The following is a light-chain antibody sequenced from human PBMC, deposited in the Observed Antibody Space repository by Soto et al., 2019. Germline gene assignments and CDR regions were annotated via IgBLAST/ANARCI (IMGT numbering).Light chain of an antibody. J-gene: IGKJ5*01. CDR3: QQRSNWPPG. V-gene: IGKV3-11*01. CDR1: QSVSRY. CDR2: DAS. Sequence: ETVLTQSPATLSWSPGEKATFSCGASQSVSRYLAWYQQKPGQAPRLLIYDASNRATGIPARFSGSGSGTDFTLTISSLEPEDFAVYYCQQRSNWPPGFGQGTRLEIK.